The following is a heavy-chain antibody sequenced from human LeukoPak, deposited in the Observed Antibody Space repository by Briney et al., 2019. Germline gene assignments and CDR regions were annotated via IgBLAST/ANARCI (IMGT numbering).Heavy chain of an antibody. V-gene: IGHV3-23*01. D-gene: IGHD3-22*01. CDR2: ISGSGGST. CDR1: GFTFSSYA. Sequence: GGSLRLSCAASGFTFSSYAMSWVRQAPGKGLEGGSAISGSGGSTYYADSVKGRFTISRDNSKNTLYLQMNSLRAEDTAVYYCAKDYGVVVVDDAFDIWGQGTMVTVSS. CDR3: AKDYGVVVVDDAFDI. J-gene: IGHJ3*02.